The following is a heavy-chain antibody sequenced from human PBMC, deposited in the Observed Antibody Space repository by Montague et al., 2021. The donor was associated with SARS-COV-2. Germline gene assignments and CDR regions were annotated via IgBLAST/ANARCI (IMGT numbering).Heavy chain of an antibody. CDR1: GGSIRSGSYY. CDR3: AGDYGDYAYYYGLDV. V-gene: IGHV4-61*02. D-gene: IGHD4-17*01. J-gene: IGHJ6*02. Sequence: TLSLTCTVSGGSIRSGSYYWSWIRQPAGKGLEWIGRIYSSGSTNYNPSLKSRVTISVDTSKNQFSLKVSSVTAADTAVYYCAGDYGDYAYYYGLDVWGQGTTVTVSS. CDR2: IYSSGST.